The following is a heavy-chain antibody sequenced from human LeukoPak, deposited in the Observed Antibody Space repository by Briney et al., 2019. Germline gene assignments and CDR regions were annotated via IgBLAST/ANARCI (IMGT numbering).Heavy chain of an antibody. J-gene: IGHJ4*02. D-gene: IGHD5-18*01. CDR2: INPNSGGT. CDR3: ARGVGGDTGSFDY. Sequence: ASVKVPCKASGYTFTGYYMHWVRQAPGQGLEWMGWINPNSGGTNYAQKFQGRVTMTRDTSISTAYMELSRLRSDDTAVYYCARGVGGDTGSFDYWGQGTLVTVSS. CDR1: GYTFTGYY. V-gene: IGHV1-2*02.